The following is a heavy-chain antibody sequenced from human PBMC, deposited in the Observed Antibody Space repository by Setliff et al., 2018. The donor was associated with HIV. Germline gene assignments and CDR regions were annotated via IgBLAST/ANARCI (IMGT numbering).Heavy chain of an antibody. CDR2: MSYNEKNK. CDR1: GFKFSDYV. Sequence: GGSLRLSCVGSGFKFSDYVMHWARQAPGKGLEWVAVMSYNEKNKDYGDSVKGRFIISRDNSKNTLELQINSLRPDDMGVYFCTRATYFSFWGGDFYGMDAWSQGTTVTVSS. J-gene: IGHJ6*02. V-gene: IGHV3-30*03. D-gene: IGHD3-16*01. CDR3: TRATYFSFWGGDFYGMDA.